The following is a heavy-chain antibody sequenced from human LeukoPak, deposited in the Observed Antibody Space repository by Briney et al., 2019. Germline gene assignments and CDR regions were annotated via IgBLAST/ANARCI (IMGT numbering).Heavy chain of an antibody. V-gene: IGHV1-2*02. CDR2: INPNTGGT. D-gene: IGHD1-1*01. CDR1: GYTFTDYF. Sequence: ASVKVSCKASGYTFTDYFMHWVRQAPGQGLEWMGWINPNTGGTNYAQKFQGRVTMTRDTSISTAYMDLSSLRSDDTARYYCARGGIPHYYYYMDVWGKGTTVTVSS. J-gene: IGHJ6*03. CDR3: ARGGIPHYYYYMDV.